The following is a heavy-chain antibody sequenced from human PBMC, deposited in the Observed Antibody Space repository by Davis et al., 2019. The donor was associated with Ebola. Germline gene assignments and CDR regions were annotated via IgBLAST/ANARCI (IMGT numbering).Heavy chain of an antibody. CDR3: ARGDYAGSSFDY. Sequence: MPSETLSLTCTVSGGSISSGGYYWSWIRQHPGKGLEWIGYIYYSGSTNYNPSLKSRVTLSVDRSTNQFSLKLTSVTAADTAVYYCARGDYAGSSFDYWGQGALVTVSS. D-gene: IGHD4-17*01. CDR2: IYYSGST. V-gene: IGHV4-61*08. J-gene: IGHJ4*02. CDR1: GGSISSGGYY.